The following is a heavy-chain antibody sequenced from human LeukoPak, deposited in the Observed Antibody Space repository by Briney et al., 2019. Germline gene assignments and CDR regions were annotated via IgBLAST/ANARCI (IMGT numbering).Heavy chain of an antibody. V-gene: IGHV4-34*01. CDR1: GGSFSGYY. Sequence: SETLSLTCAVYGGSFSGYYWSWIRQPPGKGLEWIGEINHSGSTNYNPSLKSRVTISVDTSKNQFSLKLSSVTAADTAVYYCAKWARYCTNGVCYYFDYWGQGTLVTVSS. CDR2: INHSGST. D-gene: IGHD2-8*01. CDR3: AKWARYCTNGVCYYFDY. J-gene: IGHJ4*02.